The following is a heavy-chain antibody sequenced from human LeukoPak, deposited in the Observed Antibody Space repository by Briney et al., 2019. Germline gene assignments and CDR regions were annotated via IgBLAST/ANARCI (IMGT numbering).Heavy chain of an antibody. V-gene: IGHV4-30-2*01. Sequence: SQTLSLTCAVPGGSISSGGYSWSWIRQPPGKGLEWIGYIYHSGSTYYNPSLKSRVTISVDRSKNQFSLKLSSVTAADTAVYYCARVQVVPAAERGYYFDYWGQGTLVTVSS. CDR2: IYHSGST. D-gene: IGHD2-2*01. J-gene: IGHJ4*02. CDR3: ARVQVVPAAERGYYFDY. CDR1: GGSISSGGYS.